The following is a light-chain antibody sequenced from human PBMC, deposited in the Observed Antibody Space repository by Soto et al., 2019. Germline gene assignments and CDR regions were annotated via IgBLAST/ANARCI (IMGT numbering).Light chain of an antibody. V-gene: IGKV1-39*01. Sequence: DIQMTQSPSSLSASVGDRVTISCRASQTITTYLNWYQQKPRKAPKLLIYAASSLHSGVPSRFSGSRSGTDFTLTISSLQPEDFSAYYCQQTYSALWTFGQGTKLEIK. CDR2: AAS. CDR3: QQTYSALWT. CDR1: QTITTY. J-gene: IGKJ1*01.